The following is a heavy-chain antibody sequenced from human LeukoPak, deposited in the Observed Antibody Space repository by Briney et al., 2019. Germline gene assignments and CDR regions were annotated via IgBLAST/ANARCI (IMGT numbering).Heavy chain of an antibody. J-gene: IGHJ4*02. Sequence: GGSLRLSCAASGFTFSHYGMHWVRQAPGKGLEWVSYISLSSSSIYYADSLKDRFTISRDNAKNTLYLQMNSLRAEDTAVYYCARVGPSGHHFDYWGQGTLVTVSS. D-gene: IGHD1-26*01. CDR2: ISLSSSSI. V-gene: IGHV3-48*04. CDR1: GFTFSHYG. CDR3: ARVGPSGHHFDY.